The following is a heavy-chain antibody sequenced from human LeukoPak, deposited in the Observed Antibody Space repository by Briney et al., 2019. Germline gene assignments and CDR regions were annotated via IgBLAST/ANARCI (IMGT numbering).Heavy chain of an antibody. CDR3: ARDRGLYGMDV. Sequence: GAPVKVSCKASGYTFTSYYMHWVRQAPGQGLEWMGIINPSGGSTSYAQKFQGRVTMTRDTSTSTVYMELSSLRSEDTAVYYCARDRGLYGMDVWGQGTTVTVSS. V-gene: IGHV1-46*01. J-gene: IGHJ6*02. CDR1: GYTFTSYY. CDR2: INPSGGST.